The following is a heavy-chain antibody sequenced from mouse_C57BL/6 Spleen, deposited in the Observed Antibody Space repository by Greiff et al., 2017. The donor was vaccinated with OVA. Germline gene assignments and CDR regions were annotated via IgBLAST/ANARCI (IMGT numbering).Heavy chain of an antibody. V-gene: IGHV1-26*01. Sequence: EVQLQQSAPELVKPGASVKISCKASGYTFTDYYMNWVKQSHGKSLEWIGDINPNNGGTSYNQKFKGKATLTVDKSSSTAYMELRSLTSEDSAVYYCARGEGYDERGFDYWGQGTTLTVSS. J-gene: IGHJ2*01. CDR2: INPNNGGT. CDR3: ARGEGYDERGFDY. D-gene: IGHD2-2*01. CDR1: GYTFTDYY.